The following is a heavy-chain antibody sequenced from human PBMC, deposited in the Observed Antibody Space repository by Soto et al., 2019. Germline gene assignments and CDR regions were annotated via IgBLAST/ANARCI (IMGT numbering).Heavy chain of an antibody. D-gene: IGHD6-6*01. Sequence: QVQLVQSGAEVKKPGSSVKVSCKASGGTFSSYAISWVRQAPGQGLEWMGGIIPIFGPANYAQKFQGRVTTTADESTSTAYMELSSLRSEYTAVYYCASRKYISSSGSGYYYYYIDVWGKGTTVTVSS. CDR3: ASRKYISSSGSGYYYYYIDV. J-gene: IGHJ6*03. V-gene: IGHV1-69*01. CDR1: GGTFSSYA. CDR2: IIPIFGPA.